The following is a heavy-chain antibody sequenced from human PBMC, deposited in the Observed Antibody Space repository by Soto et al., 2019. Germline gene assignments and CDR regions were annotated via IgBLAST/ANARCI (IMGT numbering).Heavy chain of an antibody. CDR2: IDPRDPYT. CDR3: PRLYSCRAPYCYYRTNV. D-gene: IGHD1-26*01. J-gene: IGHJ6*04. CDR1: GYNFTSYV. V-gene: IGHV5-10-1*01. Sequence: WDSLKIACRCPGYNFTSYVISWLREMPGKGMEWMGRIDPRDPYTNYSPSFQGHVTISADKSSSTANLQWSSLRASDTAMYYCPRLYSCRAPYCYYRTNVSGTGTRGTV.